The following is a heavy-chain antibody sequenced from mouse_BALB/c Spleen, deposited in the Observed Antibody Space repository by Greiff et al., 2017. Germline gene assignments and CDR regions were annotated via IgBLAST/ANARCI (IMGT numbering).Heavy chain of an antibody. J-gene: IGHJ2*01. CDR3: ARVTVGDYFDY. CDR2: IRNKANGYTT. D-gene: IGHD1-1*01. Sequence: EVQRVESGGGLVQPGGSLRLSCATSGFTFTDYYMSWVRQPPGKALEWLGFIRNKANGYTTEYSASVKGRFTISRDNSQSILYLQMNTLRAEDSATYYCARVTVGDYFDYWGQGTTLTVSS. V-gene: IGHV7-3*02. CDR1: GFTFTDYY.